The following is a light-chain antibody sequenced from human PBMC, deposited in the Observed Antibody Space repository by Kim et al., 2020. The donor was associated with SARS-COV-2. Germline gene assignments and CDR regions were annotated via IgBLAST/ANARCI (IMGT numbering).Light chain of an antibody. CDR3: QKSYITPFT. Sequence: DIQMTQSPSTLSASVGDRVTITCRTTQSISSHLNWYQQKPGRAPKLLISAASTLQGGVPSRFSGSGSETDFTLTISSLQPEDFATYFCQKSYITPFTFGPGTKVDSK. CDR1: QSISSH. J-gene: IGKJ3*01. V-gene: IGKV1-39*01. CDR2: AAS.